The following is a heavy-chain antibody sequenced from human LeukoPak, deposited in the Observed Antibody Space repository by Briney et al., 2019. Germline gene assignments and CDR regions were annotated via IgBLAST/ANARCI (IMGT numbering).Heavy chain of an antibody. CDR2: IYHSGST. J-gene: IGHJ4*02. CDR3: ARGYSYVYYLDY. Sequence: KSSETLSLTCTVSGYSITSGFHWAWIRQSPGKGLEWIGSIYHSGSTFYNPSVKYRVTISVDTSKNQFSLTLNSVTAADTAVYYCARGYSYVYYLDYWGPGALVTVSS. CDR1: GYSITSGFH. V-gene: IGHV4-38-2*02. D-gene: IGHD5-18*01.